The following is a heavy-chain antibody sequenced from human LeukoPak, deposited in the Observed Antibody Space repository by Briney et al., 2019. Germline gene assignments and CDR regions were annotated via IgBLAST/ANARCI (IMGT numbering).Heavy chain of an antibody. CDR3: AREPNSGSYFSAFDI. CDR2: IYYSGST. J-gene: IGHJ3*02. CDR1: GGSISSYY. D-gene: IGHD1-26*01. Sequence: SETLSLTCTVSGGSISSYYWSWIRQPPGKGLEWIGYIYYSGSTNYNPSLKSRVTISVDTSKNQFSLKLSSVTAADTAVYYCAREPNSGSYFSAFDIWGQGIMVTVSS. V-gene: IGHV4-59*01.